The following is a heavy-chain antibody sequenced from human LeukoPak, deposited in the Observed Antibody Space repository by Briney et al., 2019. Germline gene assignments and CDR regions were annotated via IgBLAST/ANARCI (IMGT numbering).Heavy chain of an antibody. Sequence: GGSLRLSCAASGFTFSDYNMRWIRQAPGKGLEWVSSISRSGSTKYYADSVKGRFTISRDNSKNTLYLQMNSLRAEDTAVYYCAKYSSSSRYYYYYMDVWGKGTTVTVSS. D-gene: IGHD6-6*01. CDR2: ISRSGSTK. CDR1: GFTFSDYN. J-gene: IGHJ6*03. CDR3: AKYSSSSRYYYYYMDV. V-gene: IGHV3-11*04.